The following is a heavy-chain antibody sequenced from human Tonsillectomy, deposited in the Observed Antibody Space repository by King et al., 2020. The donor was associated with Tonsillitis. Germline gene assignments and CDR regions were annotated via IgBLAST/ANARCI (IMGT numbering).Heavy chain of an antibody. Sequence: VQLVESGGGVVQPGRSLRLSCAASGFIFSRYVMHWVRQAPGKGLEWVAVISYDGSNKNYADSVKGRFTISRDNSKNTLYLQMDSLRAEDTAVYYCAREDCRGGSCYFDYWGQGTLVTVSS. CDR3: AREDCRGGSCYFDY. D-gene: IGHD2-15*01. CDR2: ISYDGSNK. J-gene: IGHJ4*02. V-gene: IGHV3-30*01. CDR1: GFIFSRYV.